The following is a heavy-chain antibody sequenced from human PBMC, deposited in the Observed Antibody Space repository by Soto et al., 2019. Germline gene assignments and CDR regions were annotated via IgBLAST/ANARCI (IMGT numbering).Heavy chain of an antibody. CDR3: ARDSYYDSSGYAYDAFDI. V-gene: IGHV3-48*02. CDR1: GFTFSSYS. Sequence: GGSLRLSCAASGFTFSSYSMNWVRQAPGKGLEWVSYISSSSSTIYYADSVKGRFTISRDNAKNSLYLQMNSLRDEDTAVYYCARDSYYDSSGYAYDAFDIWGQGTMVTVSS. CDR2: ISSSSSTI. J-gene: IGHJ3*02. D-gene: IGHD3-22*01.